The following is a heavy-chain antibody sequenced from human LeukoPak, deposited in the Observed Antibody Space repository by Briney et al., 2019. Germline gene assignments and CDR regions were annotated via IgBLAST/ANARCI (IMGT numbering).Heavy chain of an antibody. CDR3: ARADYYDSSPNLDY. Sequence: GGSLRLSCAASGFSFSSYWMSWVRQAPGKGKEWVANIKQAGSEEYYVDYVKGRFTISRDNAKNSLYLQMNSLRAEDTAVYYCARADYYDSSPNLDYWGQGTLVTVSS. J-gene: IGHJ4*02. CDR1: GFSFSSYW. D-gene: IGHD3-22*01. V-gene: IGHV3-7*01. CDR2: IKQAGSEE.